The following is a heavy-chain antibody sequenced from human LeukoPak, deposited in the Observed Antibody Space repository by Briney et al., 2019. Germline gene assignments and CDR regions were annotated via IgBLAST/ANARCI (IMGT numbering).Heavy chain of an antibody. CDR2: IYYTGST. V-gene: IGHV4-59*11. CDR3: ARVQRYWSGYYSDY. J-gene: IGHJ4*02. Sequence: SETLSLTCTVSGGSITSHFWSWIRQPPGKGMEWIGYIYYTGSTNYIPSLKSRVTISVDTSKNQFSLKLSSVTAADTAVYYCARVQRYWSGYYSDYWGQGTLVTVSS. D-gene: IGHD3-3*01. CDR1: GGSITSHF.